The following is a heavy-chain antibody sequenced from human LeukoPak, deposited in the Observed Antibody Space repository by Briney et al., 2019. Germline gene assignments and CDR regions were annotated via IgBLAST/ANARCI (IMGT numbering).Heavy chain of an antibody. CDR1: GFTFSSYA. CDR2: ISGSGVST. Sequence: PGGSLRLSCAASGFTFSSYAMSWVRQAPGKGLEWVSGISGSGVSTYYADSVKGRFTISRDSAKNSLYLQMNSLRAEDTAVYYCAKAGGGFSLNYWGQGTLVTVSS. V-gene: IGHV3-23*01. J-gene: IGHJ4*01. CDR3: AKAGGGFSLNY. D-gene: IGHD3-16*01.